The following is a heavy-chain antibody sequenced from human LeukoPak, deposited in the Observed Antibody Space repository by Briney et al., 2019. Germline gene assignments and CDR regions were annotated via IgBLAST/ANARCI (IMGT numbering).Heavy chain of an antibody. CDR3: AKDHVTLLWFGELPTQDWFDP. Sequence: PGGSLRLSCAASGFTFSSYGMSWVRQAPGKGLEWVSGISGSGGSTYYADSVKGQFTISRDNSKNTLYLQMNSLRAEDTAVYYCAKDHVTLLWFGELPTQDWFDPWGQGTLVTVSS. V-gene: IGHV3-23*01. D-gene: IGHD3-10*01. J-gene: IGHJ5*02. CDR2: ISGSGGST. CDR1: GFTFSSYG.